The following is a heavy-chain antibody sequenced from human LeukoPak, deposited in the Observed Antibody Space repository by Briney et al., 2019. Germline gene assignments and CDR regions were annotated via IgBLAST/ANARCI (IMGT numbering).Heavy chain of an antibody. CDR2: IKADGSGA. CDR1: GFTFSSPW. J-gene: IGHJ3*02. D-gene: IGHD3-9*01. Sequence: GGSLRLSCVASGFTFSSPWMSWVRQAPGKGLEWVATIKADGSGAYYVDSVKGRFTISRDNAKNSLYLQMNSLRAEDTAVYYCAREFGLRYFDWLLWGAFDIWGQGTMVTVSS. V-gene: IGHV3-7*01. CDR3: AREFGLRYFDWLLWGAFDI.